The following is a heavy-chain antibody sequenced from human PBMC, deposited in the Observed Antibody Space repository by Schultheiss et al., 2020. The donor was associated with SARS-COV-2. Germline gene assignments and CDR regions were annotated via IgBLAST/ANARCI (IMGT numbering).Heavy chain of an antibody. CDR2: IYYSGST. CDR1: GGSISSSSYY. J-gene: IGHJ4*02. Sequence: SETLSLTCTVSGGSISSSSYYWGWIRQPPGKGLEWIGYIYYSGSTYYNPSLKSRVTISVDTSKNQFSLQLSSVNAADTAVYYCARVPYDFWSGYYTDDDYWGQGTLVTVSS. CDR3: ARVPYDFWSGYYTDDDY. V-gene: IGHV4-31*03. D-gene: IGHD3-3*01.